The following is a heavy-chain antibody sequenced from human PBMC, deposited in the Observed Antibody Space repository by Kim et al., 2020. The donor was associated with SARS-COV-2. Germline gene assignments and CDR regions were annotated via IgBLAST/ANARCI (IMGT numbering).Heavy chain of an antibody. J-gene: IGHJ5*02. CDR1: GFIVTNHY. D-gene: IGHD2-21*02. CDR3: RRGHGGDTPS. CDR2: IHIDGTT. Sequence: GGSLRLSCAASGFIVTNHYLTWVRQAPGKGLEWLSMIHIDGTTYYADSVRGRFTISSNTSENTLYLQMNNVRAEDTAIYFCRRGHGGDTPSWGQGTRVTISS. V-gene: IGHV3-53*01.